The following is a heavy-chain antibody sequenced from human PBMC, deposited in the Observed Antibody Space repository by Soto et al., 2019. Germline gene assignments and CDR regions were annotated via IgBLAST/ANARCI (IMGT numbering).Heavy chain of an antibody. J-gene: IGHJ3*02. Sequence: EVQLLESGGGLVQPGGSLRLSCAASGFTFSSYAMSWVRQAPGKGLEWVSAISGSGGSTYYADSVKGRFTISRDNSKNTLYLQMNSLRAEDTAVYYCAKDLTMIVVVIPQPVHDAFDIWGQGTMVTVSS. D-gene: IGHD3-22*01. CDR1: GFTFSSYA. CDR3: AKDLTMIVVVIPQPVHDAFDI. CDR2: ISGSGGST. V-gene: IGHV3-23*01.